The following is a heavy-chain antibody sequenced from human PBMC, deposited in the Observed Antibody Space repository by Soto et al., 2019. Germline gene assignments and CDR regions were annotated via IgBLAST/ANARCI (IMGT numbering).Heavy chain of an antibody. CDR1: GFTFSNYG. D-gene: IGHD6-19*01. CDR2: ISYDGSNR. CDR3: AKDTGSGGSPFDY. V-gene: IGHV3-30*18. Sequence: PVGSLRLSCAASGFTFSNYGIHCVRQAPGKGLEWVSFISYDGSNRYYADSVRGRFTISRDNSENTVYLQMNSLRAEDTAVYYCAKDTGSGGSPFDYWGQGTLVTVSS. J-gene: IGHJ4*02.